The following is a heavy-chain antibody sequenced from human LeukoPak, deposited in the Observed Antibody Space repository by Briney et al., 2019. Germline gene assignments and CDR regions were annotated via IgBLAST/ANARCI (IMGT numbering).Heavy chain of an antibody. CDR3: AKGHTYGMI. CDR2: ISTSGTTM. Sequence: GGSLRLSCAASGFTFSDFYMSWRPQTPGKGLEWVSYISTSGTTMDYADSVKGRFTISRDNAKDSLYLQMNNLGAEDTAVYYCAKGHTYGMIWGQGTLVSVSS. J-gene: IGHJ1*01. CDR1: GFTFSDFY. V-gene: IGHV3-11*01. D-gene: IGHD5-18*01.